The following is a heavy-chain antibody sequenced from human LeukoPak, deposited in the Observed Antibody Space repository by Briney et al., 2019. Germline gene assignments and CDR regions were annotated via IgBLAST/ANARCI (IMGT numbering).Heavy chain of an antibody. CDR2: TCYRSKWYN. J-gene: IGHJ6*02. CDR1: GDSVSSNSAA. D-gene: IGHD2-2*02. Sequence: SQTLSLTCAISGDSVSSNSAAWNWLRQSPARGLEWLGRTCYRSKWYNDYAVSVKSRITINPDTSKNQFSLQLNSVTPEDTAVYYCASSRGSIHDHYYYYYYGMDVWGQGTTVTVSS. CDR3: ASSRGSIHDHYYYYYYGMDV. V-gene: IGHV6-1*01.